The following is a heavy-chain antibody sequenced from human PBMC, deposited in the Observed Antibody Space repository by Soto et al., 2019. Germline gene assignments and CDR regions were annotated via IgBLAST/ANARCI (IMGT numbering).Heavy chain of an antibody. CDR3: ARQGRYYGSGSFFDP. D-gene: IGHD3-10*01. CDR1: GGSINNANYH. V-gene: IGHV4-39*01. CDR2: IYYSGST. J-gene: IGHJ5*02. Sequence: QMQLQESGPGLVKPSETLSLTCTVSGGSINNANYHWAWIRQPPGKGLEWAGNIYYSGSTSYNPSLKSRVTISVDTSKNQFSLKLTSVTAADTAVYYCARQGRYYGSGSFFDPWGQGTLVTVSS.